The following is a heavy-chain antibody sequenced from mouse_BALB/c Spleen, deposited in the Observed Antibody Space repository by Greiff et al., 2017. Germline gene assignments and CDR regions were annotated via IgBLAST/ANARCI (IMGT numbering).Heavy chain of an antibody. V-gene: IGHV2-2*02. CDR1: GFSLTSYG. J-gene: IGHJ4*01. Sequence: VKLMESGPGLVQPSQSLSITCTVSGFSLTSYGVHWVRQSPGKGLEWLGVIWSGGSTDYNAAFISRLSISKDNSKSQVFFKMNSLQANDTAIYYCARKGYDSYAMDYWGQGTSVTVSS. D-gene: IGHD2-2*01. CDR3: ARKGYDSYAMDY. CDR2: IWSGGST.